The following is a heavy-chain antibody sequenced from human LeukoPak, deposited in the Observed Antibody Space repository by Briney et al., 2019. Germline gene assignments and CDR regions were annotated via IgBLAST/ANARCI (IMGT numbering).Heavy chain of an antibody. CDR3: ARDVRTYSKSWFDP. V-gene: IGHV4-31*03. CDR1: GGSIGSGGSY. Sequence: PSETLSLTYTVSGGSIGSGGSYWSWIRQHPGKGLEWIGYIYYSGSTYYNPSLKSRVTISVDTSKNQFSLNLSSVTAADTAVYYCARDVRTYSKSWFDPWGQGTLVTVSS. J-gene: IGHJ5*02. CDR2: IYYSGST. D-gene: IGHD4-4*01.